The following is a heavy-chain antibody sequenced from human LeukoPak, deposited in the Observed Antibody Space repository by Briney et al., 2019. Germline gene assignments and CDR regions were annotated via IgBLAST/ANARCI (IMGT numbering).Heavy chain of an antibody. CDR1: GFTFSSYA. CDR3: AKEPRVATIEIFDY. V-gene: IGHV3-23*01. CDR2: ISGGGAVT. D-gene: IGHD5-12*01. J-gene: IGHJ4*02. Sequence: GESLRLSCAASGFTFSSYAMSWVRQAPGKGLEWVSSISGGGAVTYYADSVKGRFTISRDNSKNTVYLQMNSLRAEDTAVYYCAKEPRVATIEIFDYWGQGTLVTASS.